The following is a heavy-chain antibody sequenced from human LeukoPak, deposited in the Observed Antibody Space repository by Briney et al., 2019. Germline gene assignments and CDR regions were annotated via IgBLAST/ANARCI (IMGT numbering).Heavy chain of an antibody. CDR2: VYPDDSDV. J-gene: IGHJ4*02. CDR3: MRSYYDSSGYSHYDY. D-gene: IGHD3-22*01. CDR1: GYNFTDYW. Sequence: GESLKIPCKGSGYNFTDYWIGWVRQMPGKGLEWMGVVYPDDSDVRYSPSFQGQVTISADKSISTAYLQWSSLKASDTAMYYCMRSYYDSSGYSHYDYWGQGTLVTVSS. V-gene: IGHV5-51*01.